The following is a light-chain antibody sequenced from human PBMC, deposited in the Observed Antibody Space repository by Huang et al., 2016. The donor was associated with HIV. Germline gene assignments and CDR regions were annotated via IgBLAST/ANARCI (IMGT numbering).Light chain of an antibody. CDR3: LHDYTYPYT. V-gene: IGKV1-6*01. Sequence: AIEMTQSPSSLSASVGDRVTITCRASQGIRNDLGWYQQRPGKAPKLLIYAASTLYFGVPSRFSGNGSGTDFTLTIDSLQPEDFATYYCLHDYTYPYTFGQGTKLEI. J-gene: IGKJ2*01. CDR1: QGIRND. CDR2: AAS.